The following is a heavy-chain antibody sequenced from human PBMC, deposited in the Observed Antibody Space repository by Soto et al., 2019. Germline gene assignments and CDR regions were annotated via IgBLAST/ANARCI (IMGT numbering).Heavy chain of an antibody. D-gene: IGHD6-13*01. V-gene: IGHV1-18*01. CDR3: ARGIAAIIAAAVTAYYFDY. CDR2: ISAYNGNT. J-gene: IGHJ4*02. Sequence: QVQLVQSGAEVKKPGASVKVSCKASGYTFTSYGISWVRQAPGQGLEWMGWISAYNGNTNYAQKLQGRVTMTTDTSTSTAYMELRSLRSDDTAVYYCARGIAAIIAAAVTAYYFDYWGQGTLVTVSS. CDR1: GYTFTSYG.